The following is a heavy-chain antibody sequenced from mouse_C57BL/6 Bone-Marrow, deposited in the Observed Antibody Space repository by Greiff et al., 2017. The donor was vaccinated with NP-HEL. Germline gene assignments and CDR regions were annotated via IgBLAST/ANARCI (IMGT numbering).Heavy chain of an antibody. CDR3: ASLGRPYYYGSSPWCAY. Sequence: VQLQQPGAELVRPGSSVKLSCKASGYTFTSYWMDWVKQRPGQGLEWIGNIYPSDSETHYNQKFKDKATLTVDKSSSTAYMQLSSLTSEDSAVYYCASLGRPYYYGSSPWCAYWGQGTLVTVSA. V-gene: IGHV1-61*01. D-gene: IGHD1-1*01. J-gene: IGHJ3*01. CDR2: IYPSDSET. CDR1: GYTFTSYW.